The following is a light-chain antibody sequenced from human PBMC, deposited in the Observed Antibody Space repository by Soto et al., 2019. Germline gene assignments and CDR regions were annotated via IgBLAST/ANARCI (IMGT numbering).Light chain of an antibody. CDR2: GAS. CDR3: QQYSNWPLT. CDR1: QSISSH. V-gene: IGKV3D-15*01. Sequence: EIVLTQSPATLSLSPGERATLSCRASQSISSHLAWFQQKPGQAPRLLMFGASTRATGMPARFSGSGSGTECTLIISRLQSEDFAVYYCQQYSNWPLTFGGGTKVDIK. J-gene: IGKJ4*01.